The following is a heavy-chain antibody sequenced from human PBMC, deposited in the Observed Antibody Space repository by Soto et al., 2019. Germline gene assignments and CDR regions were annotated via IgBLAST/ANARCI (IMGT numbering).Heavy chain of an antibody. J-gene: IGHJ4*02. CDR3: ARRGGGSYYDY. CDR2: ISGSGGST. V-gene: IGHV3-23*01. Sequence: EVQLLESGGGLVQPGGSLRLSCAASGFTFSSYAMRWVRQAPVKGLEWVSAISGSGGSTYYADSVKGRFTISRDNSKKTLYLQMNSVSAEDTAVYYCARRGGGSYYDYWGQGTVVTVSS. D-gene: IGHD1-26*01. CDR1: GFTFSSYA.